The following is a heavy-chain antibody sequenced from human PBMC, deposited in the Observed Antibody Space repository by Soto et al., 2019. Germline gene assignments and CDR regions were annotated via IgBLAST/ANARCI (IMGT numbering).Heavy chain of an antibody. CDR2: TYYRSRWFY. D-gene: IGHD3-22*01. J-gene: IGHJ5*01. Sequence: SQTLSLTCGISGDSVSTNTATWDWIRQSPSRGLEWLGRTYYRSRWFYDSAVSVKSRITISPDISNNQVSLQLTSVTPDDTTIYYCVSVIGNSWLDSWGQGTLVTVS. CDR3: VSVIGNSWLDS. V-gene: IGHV6-1*01. CDR1: GDSVSTNTAT.